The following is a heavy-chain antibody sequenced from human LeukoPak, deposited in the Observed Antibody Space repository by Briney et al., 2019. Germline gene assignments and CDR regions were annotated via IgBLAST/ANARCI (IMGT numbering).Heavy chain of an antibody. CDR3: ARGGLWAVAGGDAFDI. J-gene: IGHJ3*02. Sequence: GGSLRLSCAASGFTVSSNYMSWVRQAPGKGLEWVSVIYSGGSTYYADSVKGRFTISRDNSKNTLYLQMNSLRAEDTAVYYCARGGLWAVAGGDAFDIWGQGTMVTASS. V-gene: IGHV3-53*01. D-gene: IGHD6-19*01. CDR2: IYSGGST. CDR1: GFTVSSNY.